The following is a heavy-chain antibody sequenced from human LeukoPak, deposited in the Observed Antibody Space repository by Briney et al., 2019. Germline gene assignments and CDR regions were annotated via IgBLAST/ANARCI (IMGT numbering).Heavy chain of an antibody. CDR3: ARGRWRSRLSSSYYFDY. V-gene: IGHV4-4*07. CDR1: GGSISSYY. J-gene: IGHJ4*02. Sequence: SETLSLTCTVSGGSISSYYWSWIRQPAGKGLEWIGRIYTSGSTNYNPSLKSRVTISVDTSKNQFSLKLSSVTAADTAVYYCARGRWRSRLSSSYYFDYWGQGTLVTVSS. CDR2: IYTSGST. D-gene: IGHD1-26*01.